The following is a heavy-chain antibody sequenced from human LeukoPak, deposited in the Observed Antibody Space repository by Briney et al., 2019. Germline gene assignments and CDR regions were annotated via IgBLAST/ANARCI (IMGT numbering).Heavy chain of an antibody. CDR3: ARGALGRWLRFSGWFDP. J-gene: IGHJ5*02. V-gene: IGHV1-46*01. CDR2: INPSGGST. CDR1: GYTFTSYY. Sequence: ASVKVSCKASGYTFTSYYMHWVRQAPGQGLEWMGIINPSGGSTSYAQKFQGRVTMTRDMSTSTVYMELSSLRSEDTAVYYCARGALGRWLRFSGWFDPWGQGTLVTVSS. D-gene: IGHD5-12*01.